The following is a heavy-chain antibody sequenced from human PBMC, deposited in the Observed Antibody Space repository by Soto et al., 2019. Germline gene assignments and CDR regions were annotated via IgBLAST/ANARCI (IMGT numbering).Heavy chain of an antibody. CDR1: GGTFSSYA. J-gene: IGHJ4*02. V-gene: IGHV1-69*01. CDR3: ASALKSGYCSSTSCPWGY. Sequence: QVQLVQSGAEVKKPGSSVKVSCKASGGTFSSYAISWVRQAPGQGLEWMGGIIPIFGTANYAQKFQGRVTITADESTSTAYMELSSLRSEDTAVYYCASALKSGYCSSTSCPWGYCGQGTLVTVSS. CDR2: IIPIFGTA. D-gene: IGHD2-2*01.